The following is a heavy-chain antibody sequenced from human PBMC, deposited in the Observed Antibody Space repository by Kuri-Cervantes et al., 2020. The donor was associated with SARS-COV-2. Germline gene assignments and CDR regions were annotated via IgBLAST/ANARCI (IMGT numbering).Heavy chain of an antibody. CDR3: ARGNDFWNGHSAPFYYMDV. CDR2: IMPYGSDT. V-gene: IGHV3-7*03. Sequence: GGSLTHFCTASEFTFRSHWMSWVRQAQGRGLEWVANIMPYGSDTYYVDSEKGRFTLSRDNAKHSLYLQMNSLRGEDTAVYYCARGNDFWNGHSAPFYYMDVWGKGTTVTVSS. J-gene: IGHJ6*03. CDR1: EFTFRSHW. D-gene: IGHD3-3*01.